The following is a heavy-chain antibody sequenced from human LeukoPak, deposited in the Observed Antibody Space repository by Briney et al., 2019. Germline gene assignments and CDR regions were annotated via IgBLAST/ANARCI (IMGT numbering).Heavy chain of an antibody. Sequence: GGSLRLSCAASGFTFSSYAMSWVRQAPGKGLEWVSAISGSGGSTYYADSVKGRFTISRDNSKNTLYLQMNSLRAEDTAVYYCAKDPTPYIAAAGGDYFGYWGQGTLVTVSS. D-gene: IGHD6-13*01. CDR2: ISGSGGST. CDR1: GFTFSSYA. CDR3: AKDPTPYIAAAGGDYFGY. V-gene: IGHV3-23*01. J-gene: IGHJ4*02.